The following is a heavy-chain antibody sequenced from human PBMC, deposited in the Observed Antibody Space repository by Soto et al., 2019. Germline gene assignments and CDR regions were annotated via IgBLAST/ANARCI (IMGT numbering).Heavy chain of an antibody. CDR3: ARRGDSSGYYSSYYYGMDV. J-gene: IGHJ6*02. CDR2: TYPGDSDT. CDR1: GYSFTSYW. D-gene: IGHD3-22*01. V-gene: IGHV5-51*01. Sequence: GESLKISCKGSGYSFTSYWIGWVRQMPGKGLEWMGITYPGDSDTRYSPSFQGQVTISADKSISTAYLQWSSLKASDTAMYYRARRGDSSGYYSSYYYGMDVWGQGTTVTVSS.